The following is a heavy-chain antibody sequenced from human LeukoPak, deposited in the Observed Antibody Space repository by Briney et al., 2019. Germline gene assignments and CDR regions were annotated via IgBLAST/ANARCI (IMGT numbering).Heavy chain of an antibody. Sequence: GGSLRLSCAASGFTFSNYAMSWVRQAPGKGLEWVSVIYGDGNIYYADSVKGRFTISRDNSKNTLYLQMNSLRAEDTAVYYCARGAGYNYPYYFDYWGQGTLVTVSS. CDR1: GFTFSNYA. J-gene: IGHJ4*02. CDR3: ARGAGYNYPYYFDY. V-gene: IGHV3-53*01. D-gene: IGHD5-24*01. CDR2: IYGDGNI.